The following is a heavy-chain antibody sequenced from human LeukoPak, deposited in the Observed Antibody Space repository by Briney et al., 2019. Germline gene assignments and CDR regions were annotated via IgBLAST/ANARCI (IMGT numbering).Heavy chain of an antibody. CDR3: ARAGQGYCTSASCYLSLDY. V-gene: IGHV4-59*12. CDR1: GGSISDSY. J-gene: IGHJ4*02. D-gene: IGHD2-2*01. Sequence: SETLSLTCSVSGGSISDSYWSWIRQPPGKGLEWIGKIHDSGITNYNPSLKSRVAISVDKSKNQFSLNLNSVTAADTAVYYCARAGQGYCTSASCYLSLDYWGQGTLVTVSS. CDR2: IHDSGIT.